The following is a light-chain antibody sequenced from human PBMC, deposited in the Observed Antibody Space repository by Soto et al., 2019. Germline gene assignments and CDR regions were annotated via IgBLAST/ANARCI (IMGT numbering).Light chain of an antibody. CDR2: EEN. CDR1: SDSIASSQ. Sequence: NFMLTQPQSVSESPGKTVTISCTRTSDSIASSQVQWYQQRPGSAPTTLISEENERPSGVPDRFSASIDSSSNSASLTISGLRTEDEADYYCQSYDTSTVIFGGGTKLTVL. J-gene: IGLJ2*01. CDR3: QSYDTSTVI. V-gene: IGLV6-57*04.